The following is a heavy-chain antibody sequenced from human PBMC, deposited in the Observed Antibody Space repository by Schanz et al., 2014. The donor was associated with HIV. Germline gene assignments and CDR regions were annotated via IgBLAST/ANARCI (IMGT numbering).Heavy chain of an antibody. V-gene: IGHV3-33*01. J-gene: IGHJ6*02. Sequence: QVQLVESGGGVVQPGRSLRLSCAVSGFTFSGYGMHWVRQAPGKGLEWVAVIWYDGKNRDYADSVKGRFTISRDNSKNTLYLQMNSLRAEDTAVYYCARDVSHDSSGHYSDYYYGMDVWGQGTTVTVSS. CDR2: IWYDGKNR. D-gene: IGHD3-22*01. CDR1: GFTFSGYG. CDR3: ARDVSHDSSGHYSDYYYGMDV.